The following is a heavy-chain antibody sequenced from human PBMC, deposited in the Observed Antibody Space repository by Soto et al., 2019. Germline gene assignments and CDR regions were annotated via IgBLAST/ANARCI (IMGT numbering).Heavy chain of an antibody. V-gene: IGHV1-46*01. D-gene: IGHD6-19*01. Sequence: ASVKVSCKASGYTFTSYYMHWVRQAPGQGLEWMGIINPSGGSTSYAQKFQGRVTMTRDTSTSTVYMELSSLRSEDTAVYYCARTVPRRGMRSGWYGWFDPWGQGTLVTVSS. CDR1: GYTFTSYY. J-gene: IGHJ5*02. CDR2: INPSGGST. CDR3: ARTVPRRGMRSGWYGWFDP.